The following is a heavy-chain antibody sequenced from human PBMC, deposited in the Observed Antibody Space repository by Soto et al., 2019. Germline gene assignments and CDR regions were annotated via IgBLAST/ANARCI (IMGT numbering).Heavy chain of an antibody. CDR2: IDSDGSST. V-gene: IGHV3-74*01. CDR1: GFTFNSYW. J-gene: IGHJ4*02. D-gene: IGHD1-1*01. CDR3: VKGGTYFDC. Sequence: EVQLVESGGGLVQPGGSLRLSCAASGFTFNSYWMHWVRQAPGKGLVWVSRIDSDGSSTSYADSVKGRFTISRDNAKNTLYLQMNSLGADDTAVYYCVKGGTYFDCWGQGTLVTVSS.